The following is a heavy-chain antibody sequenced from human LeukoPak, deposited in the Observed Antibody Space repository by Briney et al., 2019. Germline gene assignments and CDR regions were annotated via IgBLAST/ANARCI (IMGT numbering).Heavy chain of an antibody. CDR1: GFTFSSYA. CDR3: ARAPRFWYSSSWYTDYFDY. CDR2: ISYDGSHK. D-gene: IGHD6-13*01. Sequence: GRSLRLSCAASGFTFSSYAMHWVRQAPGKGLEWVAVISYDGSHKYYADSVKGRFTISRDNSKNTLYPQMNSLRAEDTAVYYCARAPRFWYSSSWYTDYFDYWGQGTLVTVSS. V-gene: IGHV3-30*04. J-gene: IGHJ4*02.